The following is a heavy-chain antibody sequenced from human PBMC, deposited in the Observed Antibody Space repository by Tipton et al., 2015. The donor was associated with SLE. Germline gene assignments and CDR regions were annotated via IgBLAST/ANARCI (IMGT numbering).Heavy chain of an antibody. CDR1: GDSIISNSYY. Sequence: TLSLTCAVSGDSIISNSYYWGWIRQPPGKGLEWIGSFYYSGSTYYNPSLKSRVTISVDTSKNQFSLKLSSVTAADTAVYYCARDRGSGSYYTHDAFDIWGQGTMVTVSS. CDR2: FYYSGST. V-gene: IGHV4-39*07. CDR3: ARDRGSGSYYTHDAFDI. J-gene: IGHJ3*02. D-gene: IGHD3-10*01.